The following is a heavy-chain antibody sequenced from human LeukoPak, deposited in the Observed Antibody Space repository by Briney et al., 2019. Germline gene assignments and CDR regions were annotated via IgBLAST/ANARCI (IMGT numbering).Heavy chain of an antibody. V-gene: IGHV5-51*01. CDR2: IFPGDSDT. J-gene: IGHJ4*02. CDR1: GYIFTNYW. D-gene: IGHD5-18*01. CDR3: ARKRGYSYGDLDC. Sequence: GESLKISCKGSGYIFTNYWMGWVRQMPGKGLEWKGIIFPGDSDTRYSPSFQGQVTISADKSINTVYLQWSSLKASDTAMYYCARKRGYSYGDLDCWGQGTQVTVSS.